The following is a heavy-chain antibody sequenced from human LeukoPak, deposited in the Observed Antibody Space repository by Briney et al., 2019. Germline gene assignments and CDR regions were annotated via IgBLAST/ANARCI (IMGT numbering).Heavy chain of an antibody. J-gene: IGHJ4*02. Sequence: SETLSLTCTVSGGSISSGGYYWSWIRQHPGKGLEWIGYIYYSGSTYYNPSLKSRVTISVDTSKNQFSLKLSSVTAADTAVYYCARGPSRVLDYWGQGTLVTVSS. CDR2: IYYSGST. CDR3: ARGPSRVLDY. CDR1: GGSISSGGYY. V-gene: IGHV4-31*03. D-gene: IGHD3-10*01.